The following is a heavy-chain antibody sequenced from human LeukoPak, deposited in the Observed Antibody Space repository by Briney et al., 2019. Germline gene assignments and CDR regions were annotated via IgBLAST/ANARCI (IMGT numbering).Heavy chain of an antibody. Sequence: GRSLRLSCSPSGFTFSSYAMHWVRQAPGKGLEWVAVISYDESNIYYADSVKGRFTISRDNSKNTLYLQMNSLRAEDTAVYYCARESVAGIGQRAYYFDYWGQGTLVTVSS. D-gene: IGHD6-19*01. J-gene: IGHJ4*02. CDR1: GFTFSSYA. CDR3: ARESVAGIGQRAYYFDY. CDR2: ISYDESNI. V-gene: IGHV3-30-3*01.